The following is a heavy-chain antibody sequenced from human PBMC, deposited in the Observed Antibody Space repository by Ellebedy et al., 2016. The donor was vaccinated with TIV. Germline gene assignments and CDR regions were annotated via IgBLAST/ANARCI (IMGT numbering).Heavy chain of an antibody. V-gene: IGHV3-23*01. CDR1: GFTFSNYA. CDR2: IGDTAHNT. CDR3: AKAGSGYFEGYFDY. J-gene: IGHJ4*02. D-gene: IGHD3-22*01. Sequence: GGSLRLSXAASGFTFSNYAMTWVRQAPGKGLEWVSGIGDTAHNTYYVDSVKGRFTISRDNSGNTLYLQMNSLRAEDTAVYYCAKAGSGYFEGYFDYWGQGTLVTVSS.